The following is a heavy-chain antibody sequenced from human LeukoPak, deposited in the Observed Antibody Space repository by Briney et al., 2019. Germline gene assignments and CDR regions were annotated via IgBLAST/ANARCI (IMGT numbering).Heavy chain of an antibody. CDR2: MNNDGTDI. D-gene: IGHD3-22*01. CDR3: ARVGYYDSSGYYAYLQH. J-gene: IGHJ1*01. CDR1: GFSFGSYW. Sequence: GGSLRLSCAASGFSFGSYWMHWVRQAPGKGLEWISRMNNDGTDIIYADSVKGRFTISRDNAKNTLYLQMNSLRAEDTAVYYCARVGYYDSSGYYAYLQHWGQGTLVTVSS. V-gene: IGHV3-74*01.